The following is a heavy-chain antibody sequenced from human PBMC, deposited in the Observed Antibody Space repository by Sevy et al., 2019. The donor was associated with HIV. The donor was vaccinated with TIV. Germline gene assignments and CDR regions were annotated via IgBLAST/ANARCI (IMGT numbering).Heavy chain of an antibody. Sequence: GGSRRLSCAASGFTFSNAWMSWVRQAPGKGLEWVGRIKSKTDGGTTDYAAPVKGRFTISRDDSKNTLYLQMNSLKTEDTAVYYCTTQDIVVVVAAAYAFDIWGQGTMVTVSS. CDR3: TTQDIVVVVAAAYAFDI. CDR1: GFTFSNAW. D-gene: IGHD2-15*01. V-gene: IGHV3-15*01. CDR2: IKSKTDGGTT. J-gene: IGHJ3*02.